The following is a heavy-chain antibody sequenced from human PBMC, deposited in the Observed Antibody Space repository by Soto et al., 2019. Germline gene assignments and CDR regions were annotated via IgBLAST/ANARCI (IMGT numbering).Heavy chain of an antibody. D-gene: IGHD6-13*01. J-gene: IGHJ5*02. CDR3: ARDRFSNTWNNWFDP. Sequence: PGGSLRLSCAASGFTFSSYWMHWVRQAPGKGLVWVSRINNDGSNTGYADSVKGRFTISRDNAKNTLYLQMNSLGAEDTAVYYCARDRFSNTWNNWFDPWGQGTLVTSPQ. CDR2: INNDGSNT. CDR1: GFTFSSYW. V-gene: IGHV3-74*01.